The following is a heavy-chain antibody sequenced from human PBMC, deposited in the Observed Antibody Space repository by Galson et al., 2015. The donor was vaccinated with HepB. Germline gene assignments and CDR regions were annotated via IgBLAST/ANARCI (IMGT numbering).Heavy chain of an antibody. Sequence: SVKVSCKASGGTFSSYAISWVRQAPGQGLEWMGGIIPIFGTANYAQKFQGRVTITADKSTSTAYMELSSLRSEDTAVYYCARVQVVVPAEWYFDLWGRGTLVTVSS. J-gene: IGHJ2*01. D-gene: IGHD2-2*01. CDR2: IIPIFGTA. V-gene: IGHV1-69*06. CDR1: GGTFSSYA. CDR3: ARVQVVVPAEWYFDL.